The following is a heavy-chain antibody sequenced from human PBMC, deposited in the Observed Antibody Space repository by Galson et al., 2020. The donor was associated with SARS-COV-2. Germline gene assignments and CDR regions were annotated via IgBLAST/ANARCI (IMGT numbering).Heavy chain of an antibody. CDR1: GFTFHDSA. CDR3: AKDPRSDYFYGNGFDP. CDR2: IRWDSGGV. J-gene: IGHJ5*02. V-gene: IGHV3-9*01. D-gene: IGHD4-17*01. Sequence: SLKISCAASGFTFHDSAMHWVRQAPGKGLEWVSSIRWDSGGVDYADSVKGRFTISRDNVKNSLYLQMNSLRAEDTAFYYCAKDPRSDYFYGNGFDPWGQGTLVTVAS.